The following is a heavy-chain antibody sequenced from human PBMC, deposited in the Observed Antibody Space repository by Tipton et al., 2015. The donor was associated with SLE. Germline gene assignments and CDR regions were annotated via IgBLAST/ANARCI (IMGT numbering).Heavy chain of an antibody. J-gene: IGHJ4*02. V-gene: IGHV4-39*07. Sequence: TLSLTCTVSGATISSSSYFWGWIRQPPGRGLEWIGSIYFRGGAYYNPSLKSRVTMSVDTSNNQFSLRLRSVTAADTAVYYCARQPGDYDSSGYPGPADYWGQGTLVTVSS. CDR2: IYFRGGA. CDR3: ARQPGDYDSSGYPGPADY. CDR1: GATISSSSYF. D-gene: IGHD3-22*01.